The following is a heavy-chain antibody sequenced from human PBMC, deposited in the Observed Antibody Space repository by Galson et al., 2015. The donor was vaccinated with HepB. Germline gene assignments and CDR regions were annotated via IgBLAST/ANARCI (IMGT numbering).Heavy chain of an antibody. CDR1: GGSFSDYY. CDR3: PYFFGSGSFFMDV. CDR2: INHGGIP. D-gene: IGHD3-10*01. J-gene: IGHJ6*02. Sequence: SETLSLTCAVYGGSFSDYYWNWIRQPPGKGPEWIGEINHGGIPKYNPSLKSRVTISIDTSKKQFSLTLNSVTAADTAVYYCPYFFGSGSFFMDVWGQGTAVTVSS. V-gene: IGHV4-34*01.